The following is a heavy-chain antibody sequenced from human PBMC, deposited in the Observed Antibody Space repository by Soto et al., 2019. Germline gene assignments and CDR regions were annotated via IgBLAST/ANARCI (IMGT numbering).Heavy chain of an antibody. CDR3: ARVRDFQNKIFDY. J-gene: IGHJ4*02. CDR2: IYYSGST. V-gene: IGHV4-59*01. Sequence: SETLSLTCTVSGGSISSYYWSWIRQPPGKGLEWIGYIYYSGSTNYNPSLKSRVTISVDTSKNQFSLKLSSVTAADTAVYYCARVRDFQNKIFDYWGQGTLVTVSS. D-gene: IGHD3-3*01. CDR1: GGSISSYY.